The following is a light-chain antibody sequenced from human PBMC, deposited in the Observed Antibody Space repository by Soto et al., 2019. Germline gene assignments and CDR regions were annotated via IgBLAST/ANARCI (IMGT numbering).Light chain of an antibody. CDR2: DAT. V-gene: IGKV3-20*01. CDR1: QTIASNY. Sequence: ENVLTQSPDTLSLSPGERATLSCRASQTIASNYFAWYQQKPGQAPRLLMYDATNRATGIPDRFSGSGSGTDFPLTISRLEPEDFAVYYCQQYVSLPWTFGQGTKVEIK. J-gene: IGKJ1*01. CDR3: QQYVSLPWT.